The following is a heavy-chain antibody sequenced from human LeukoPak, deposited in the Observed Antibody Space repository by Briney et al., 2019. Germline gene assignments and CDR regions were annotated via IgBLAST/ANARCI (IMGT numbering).Heavy chain of an antibody. J-gene: IGHJ4*02. V-gene: IGHV4-39*01. CDR1: GGSISSSSPY. Sequence: SETLSLTCTVSGGSISSSSPYWGWIRQPPGKGLEWIGTIYYTGSTYYNPSLKSRVTISIDTSKNQFSLRLSSVTAADTAVYFCARASNYVDILYWGQGTLVTVSP. CDR3: ARASNYVDILY. CDR2: IYYTGST. D-gene: IGHD3-16*01.